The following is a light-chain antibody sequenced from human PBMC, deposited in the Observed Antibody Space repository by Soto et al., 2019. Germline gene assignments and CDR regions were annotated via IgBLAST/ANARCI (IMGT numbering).Light chain of an antibody. CDR3: CSYKNSNTRQIV. Sequence: QSALTQPASVSGSPGQSITISCTGTSSDVGGDNYVSWYQQHPGTAPKFMIYDVSNRPSGVANRFSGSKSGNTASLTISGLQAEDEAAYYCCSYKNSNTRQIVFGTGTKVTVL. V-gene: IGLV2-14*01. J-gene: IGLJ1*01. CDR1: SSDVGGDNY. CDR2: DVS.